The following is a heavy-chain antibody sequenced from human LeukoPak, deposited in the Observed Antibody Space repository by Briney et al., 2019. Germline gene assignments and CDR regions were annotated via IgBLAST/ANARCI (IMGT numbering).Heavy chain of an antibody. CDR2: ISGSGGST. Sequence: PGGSLRLSCAASGFTFSSYAMSWVRQAPGKGLEWVSAISGSGGSTYYADSVKGRFTISRDNSKNTLYLQMNSLRAEDTAVYYCAKDQKYYYGSGSYYNWFDPWGQGTLVTVPS. V-gene: IGHV3-23*01. CDR1: GFTFSSYA. J-gene: IGHJ5*02. D-gene: IGHD3-10*01. CDR3: AKDQKYYYGSGSYYNWFDP.